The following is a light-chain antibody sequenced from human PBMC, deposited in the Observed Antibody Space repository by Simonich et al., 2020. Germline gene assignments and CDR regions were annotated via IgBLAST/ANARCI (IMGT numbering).Light chain of an antibody. V-gene: IGKV1-17*03. J-gene: IGKJ2*01. CDR1: QGISNY. CDR2: AAS. CDR3: LQHNSYPPYT. Sequence: DIQMTQSPSAMSASVGDRVTITCRASQGISNYLAWFQQKPGKVRKRLIYAASSLQSGVPSRFSGSGSGTEFTLTISSLQPEDFATYYCLQHNSYPPYTFGQGTKLEIK.